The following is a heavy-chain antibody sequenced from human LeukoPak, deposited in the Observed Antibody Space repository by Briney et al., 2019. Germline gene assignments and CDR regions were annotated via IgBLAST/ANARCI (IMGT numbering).Heavy chain of an antibody. V-gene: IGHV5-51*01. J-gene: IGHJ4*02. D-gene: IGHD3-10*01. CDR1: GSRFTSYW. CDR3: ARHGPGDEVGY. CDR2: IYPGESDN. Sequence: GASLKISCKGSGSRFTSYWIGGGRQMPGKGLEGRGIIYPGESDNRYSPSFQGQVTISADKSISTAYLQWGSLKASDTAMYYCARHGPGDEVGYWGQGTLVTVSS.